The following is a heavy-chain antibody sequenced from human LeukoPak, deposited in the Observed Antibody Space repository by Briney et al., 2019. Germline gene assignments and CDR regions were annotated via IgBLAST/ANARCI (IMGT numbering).Heavy chain of an antibody. Sequence: ASVKVSCKVSGYTLTELSMHWVRQAPGKGLEWMGGFDPEDGETIYAQKFQGRVTMTEDTSTDTAYMELSSLRSEDTALYYCATRILSWALFDYWGQGTLVTVSS. CDR2: FDPEDGET. J-gene: IGHJ4*02. D-gene: IGHD2-15*01. CDR3: ATRILSWALFDY. CDR1: GYTLTELS. V-gene: IGHV1-24*01.